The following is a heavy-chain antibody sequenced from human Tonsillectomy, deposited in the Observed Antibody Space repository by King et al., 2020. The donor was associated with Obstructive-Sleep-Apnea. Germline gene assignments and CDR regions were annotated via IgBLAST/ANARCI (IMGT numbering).Heavy chain of an antibody. CDR2: INHSGST. V-gene: IGHV4-34*01. Sequence: VQLQQWGAGLLKPSETLSLTCAVFGGSFSDYYWSWIRQPPGKGLERVVEINHSGSTNYNPSLKSRVTISVDTSKNQFSLKLNSVTAADTAVYYCARRSGAAAVNWFDPWGQGTLVTVSS. D-gene: IGHD6-13*01. CDR1: GGSFSDYY. J-gene: IGHJ5*02. CDR3: ARRSGAAAVNWFDP.